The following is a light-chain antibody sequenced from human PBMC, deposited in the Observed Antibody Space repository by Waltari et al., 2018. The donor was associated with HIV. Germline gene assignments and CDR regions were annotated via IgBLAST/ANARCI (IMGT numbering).Light chain of an antibody. CDR2: DTN. J-gene: IGLJ2*01. CDR1: SLRHFY. CDR3: NSRDSIYVLGV. V-gene: IGLV3-19*01. Sequence: SSDLTQDPAVSVALGQTVWIKCHGDSLRHFYASWYSQKPGQVPELIIYDTNNRPSGIPHLLSGSKSGNTSSLSMTGAHADDEADSFCNSRDSIYVLGVFGGGTRLTFL.